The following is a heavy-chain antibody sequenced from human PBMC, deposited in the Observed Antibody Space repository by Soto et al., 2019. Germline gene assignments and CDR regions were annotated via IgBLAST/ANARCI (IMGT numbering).Heavy chain of an antibody. D-gene: IGHD2-15*01. J-gene: IGHJ4*02. CDR3: ARRHGDPSSAAGFDY. CDR1: GYTFTDYS. Sequence: GGSVEVSCKASGYTFTDYSISWVRQAPGQGREWIGWIGTYSGRSDSAQKVRGRLTMTTDTSTTTAYMGLRSLRFDDTAVYYCARRHGDPSSAAGFDYWGQGTLVTAPQ. CDR2: IGTYSGRS. V-gene: IGHV1-18*01.